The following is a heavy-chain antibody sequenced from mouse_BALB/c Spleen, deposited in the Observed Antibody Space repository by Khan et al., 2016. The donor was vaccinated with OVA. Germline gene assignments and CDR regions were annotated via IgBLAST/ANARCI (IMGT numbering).Heavy chain of an antibody. CDR2: INTYTGEP. J-gene: IGHJ4*01. CDR3: ARPPYFSYVMGY. CDR1: GYTFTNYG. V-gene: IGHV9-3-1*01. Sequence: QIQLVQSGPELKKPGETVKISCKASGYTFTNYGMNWVKQAPGRGLKWMGWINTYTGEPTYADDFKGRFVFSLETSASTAYLQINNLKNEDTATDCCARPPYFSYVMGYWGQGTSVTVSS. D-gene: IGHD2-10*01.